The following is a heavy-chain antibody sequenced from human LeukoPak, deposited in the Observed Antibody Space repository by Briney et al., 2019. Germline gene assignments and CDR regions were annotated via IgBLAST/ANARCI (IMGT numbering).Heavy chain of an antibody. J-gene: IGHJ3*02. CDR1: GFTFSNYG. D-gene: IGHD3-10*02. V-gene: IGHV3-30*18. CDR2: ISYDGSNK. Sequence: GGSLRLSCAASGFTFSNYGIHWVRQAPGQGLEWVAVISYDGSNKYYADSVKGRFTISRDNSKNTLYLQMNSLRAEDTAVYYCAKDRESMVRDGAFDIWGQGTMVSVSS. CDR3: AKDRESMVRDGAFDI.